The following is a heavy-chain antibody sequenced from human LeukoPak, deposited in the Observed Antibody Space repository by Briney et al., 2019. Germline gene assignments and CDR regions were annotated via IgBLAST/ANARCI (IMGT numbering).Heavy chain of an antibody. V-gene: IGHV4-34*01. D-gene: IGHD2-2*01. CDR1: GGSFSGYY. J-gene: IGHJ5*02. CDR2: INHRGST. CDR3: ARATGYCSSTSCTRWWFDP. Sequence: SETLSLTCAVYGGSFSGYYWSWIRQPPGKGLEWIGEINHRGSTNYNPSLKSRVTISVDTSKNQFSLKLSSVTAADTAVYYCARATGYCSSTSCTRWWFDPWGQGTLVTVSS.